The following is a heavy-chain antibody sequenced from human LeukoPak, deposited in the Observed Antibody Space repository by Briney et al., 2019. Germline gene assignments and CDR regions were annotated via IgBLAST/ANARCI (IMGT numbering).Heavy chain of an antibody. CDR1: GYTFTSYG. CDR3: ARDKRPSSGWSRECFDY. J-gene: IGHJ4*02. Sequence: ASVKVSCKASGYTFTSYGISWVRQAPGQGLEWMGWISAYNGNTNYVQKLQGRVTMTRDTSTSTAYMELRSLRSDDTAVYYCARDKRPSSGWSRECFDYWGQGTLVSVSS. D-gene: IGHD6-19*01. CDR2: ISAYNGNT. V-gene: IGHV1-18*01.